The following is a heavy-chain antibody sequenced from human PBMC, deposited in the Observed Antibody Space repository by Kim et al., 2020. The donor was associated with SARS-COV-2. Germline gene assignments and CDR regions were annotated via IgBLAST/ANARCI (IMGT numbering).Heavy chain of an antibody. Sequence: SETLSLTCSVSGGSISSYYWNWIRQPAGKGLEWIGRIYISGITNYNPSLKNRVTMSVDTSKNQFSLKLSSLTAADTAVYYCASRYCGGDCFSGDYYYGMDFWGQGTTVNVSS. J-gene: IGHJ6*02. CDR2: IYISGIT. CDR3: ASRYCGGDCFSGDYYYGMDF. CDR1: GGSISSYY. D-gene: IGHD2-21*02. V-gene: IGHV4-4*07.